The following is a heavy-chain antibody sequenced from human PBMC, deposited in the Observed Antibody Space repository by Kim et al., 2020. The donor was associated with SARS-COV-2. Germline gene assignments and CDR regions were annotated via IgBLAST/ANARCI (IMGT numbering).Heavy chain of an antibody. Sequence: YNPSLKSRVTISVNTSKNQFSLKLSSVTAADTAVYYCARSIAAAATDFDYWGQGTLVTVSS. J-gene: IGHJ4*02. D-gene: IGHD6-13*01. CDR3: ARSIAAAATDFDY. V-gene: IGHV4-4*09.